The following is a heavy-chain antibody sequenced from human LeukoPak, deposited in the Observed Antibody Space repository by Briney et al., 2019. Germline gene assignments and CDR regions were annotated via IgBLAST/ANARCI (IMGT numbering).Heavy chain of an antibody. CDR2: IRSKAYGGTT. V-gene: IGHV3-49*04. Sequence: PGGSLRLSCTASGFTFGDYAMSWVRQAPGKGLEWVGFIRSKAYGGTTEYAASVKGRFTISRDDSKSIAYLQMNSLKTEDTAVYYCTRVSQAVLFDYWGQGTLVTVSS. CDR1: GFTFGDYA. D-gene: IGHD6-6*01. J-gene: IGHJ4*02. CDR3: TRVSQAVLFDY.